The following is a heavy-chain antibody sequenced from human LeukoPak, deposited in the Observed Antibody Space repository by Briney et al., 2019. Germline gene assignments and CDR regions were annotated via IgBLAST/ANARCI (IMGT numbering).Heavy chain of an antibody. D-gene: IGHD3-22*01. CDR3: ARVLDSSGYYFGY. CDR2: IYHSGST. CDR1: GYSISSGYY. J-gene: IGHJ4*02. V-gene: IGHV4-38-2*02. Sequence: SETLSLTCTVSGYSISSGYYWGWIRQPPGKGLEWIGSIYHSGSTYYNPSLKSRVTISVDTSKNQFSLKLSSVTAADTAVYYCARVLDSSGYYFGYWGQGTLVTVSS.